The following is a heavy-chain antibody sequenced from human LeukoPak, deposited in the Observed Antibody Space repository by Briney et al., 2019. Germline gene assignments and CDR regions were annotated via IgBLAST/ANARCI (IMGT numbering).Heavy chain of an antibody. V-gene: IGHV3-7*05. CDR2: TKQDGSNK. D-gene: IGHD5-12*01. Sequence: PGGSLRLSCAASGFTFSGYWMSWVRQAPGKGLEWVANTKQDGSNKYYVDSVKGRFTISRNNAKNSLYLQMNSLRAEDTAMYYCTRDRGRFDYWGQGTLVTVSS. CDR3: TRDRGRFDY. CDR1: GFTFSGYW. J-gene: IGHJ4*02.